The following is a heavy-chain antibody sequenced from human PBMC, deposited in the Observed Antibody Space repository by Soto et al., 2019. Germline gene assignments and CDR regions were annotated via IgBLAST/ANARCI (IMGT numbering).Heavy chain of an antibody. J-gene: IGHJ4*02. CDR3: AREDYGSGSSIDY. V-gene: IGHV1-2*04. CDR1: GYTFTGYY. CDR2: INPNSGGT. D-gene: IGHD3-10*01. Sequence: ASVKVSCKASGYTFTGYYMHWVQQAPGQGLEWMGWINPNSGGTNYAQKFQGWVTMTRDTSISTAYMELSRLRSDDTAVYYCAREDYGSGSSIDYWGQGTLVTVSS.